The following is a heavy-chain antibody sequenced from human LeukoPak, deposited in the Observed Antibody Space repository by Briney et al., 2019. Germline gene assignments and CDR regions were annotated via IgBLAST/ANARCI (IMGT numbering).Heavy chain of an antibody. CDR3: ARGYCSTSSCYSFHS. D-gene: IGHD2-2*02. Sequence: SQTLSLTCTVSGASMTNAVSSWSWIRQPAGKGLEWIGRIYASGNTDYTDYNPSLKSRVTMSIDTSKSQFTLKLNSVTAADTAVYYCARGYCSTSSCYSFHSWGQGTLVTVSS. J-gene: IGHJ4*02. CDR1: GASMTNAVSS. CDR2: IYASGN. V-gene: IGHV4-61*02.